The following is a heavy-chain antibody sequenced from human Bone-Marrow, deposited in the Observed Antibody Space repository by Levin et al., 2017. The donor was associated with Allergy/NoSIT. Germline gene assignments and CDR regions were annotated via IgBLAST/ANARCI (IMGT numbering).Heavy chain of an antibody. CDR3: AHRYYDFWSALSLGGWFDP. V-gene: IGHV2-5*02. CDR1: GFSLSTSGVG. Sequence: SGPTLVKPTQTLTLTCTFSGFSLSTSGVGVGWIRQPPGKALEWLALIYWDDDKRYSPSLKSRLTITKDTSKNQVVLTMTNMDPVDTATYYCAHRYYDFWSALSLGGWFDPWGQGTLVTVSS. D-gene: IGHD3-3*01. J-gene: IGHJ5*02. CDR2: IYWDDDK.